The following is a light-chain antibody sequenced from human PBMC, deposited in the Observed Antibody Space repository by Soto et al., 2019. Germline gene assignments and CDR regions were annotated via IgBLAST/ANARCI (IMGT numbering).Light chain of an antibody. CDR3: CSYAGSSTFYVV. Sequence: QSALTQPASVSGSPGQSITISCTGTSSDVGSYNLVSWYQQHPGKAPKLMIYEVSKRPSGVSNRFSGSKSGNTASLTISGLQADYEADYYCCSYAGSSTFYVVFGGWTQLTVL. J-gene: IGLJ2*01. CDR2: EVS. V-gene: IGLV2-23*02. CDR1: SSDVGSYNL.